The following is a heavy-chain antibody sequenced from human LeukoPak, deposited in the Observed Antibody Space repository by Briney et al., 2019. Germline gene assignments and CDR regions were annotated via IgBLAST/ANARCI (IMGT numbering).Heavy chain of an antibody. CDR2: INTNTGNP. Sequence: ASVQVSCKASGYTFTSYAMNWVRQAPGQGLEWMGWINTNTGNPTYAQGFTGRFVFSLDTSVSTAYLQISSLKAEDTAVYYCARADYGGNSGSIMGDYWGQGTLVTVSS. V-gene: IGHV7-4-1*02. CDR1: GYTFTSYA. J-gene: IGHJ4*02. CDR3: ARADYGGNSGSIMGDY. D-gene: IGHD4-23*01.